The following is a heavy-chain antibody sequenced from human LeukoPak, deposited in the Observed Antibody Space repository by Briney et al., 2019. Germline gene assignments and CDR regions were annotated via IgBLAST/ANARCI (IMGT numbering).Heavy chain of an antibody. J-gene: IGHJ4*02. CDR2: MYYTGNT. CDR3: ARSNGDYFAYIDY. Sequence: SETLSLTCNVSGASISSSAYYWDWIRQPPGKGLEWIGTMYYTGNTYYNPSLKSRVTISVDTSKNQLSLKLTSVTAADTAVYYCARSNGDYFAYIDYWGQGTLVTVSS. CDR1: GASISSSAYY. D-gene: IGHD4-17*01. V-gene: IGHV4-39*01.